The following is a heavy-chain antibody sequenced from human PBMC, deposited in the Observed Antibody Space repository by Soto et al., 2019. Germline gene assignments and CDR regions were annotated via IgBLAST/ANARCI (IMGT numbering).Heavy chain of an antibody. Sequence: PSETLSLTCTVSGGSISSGGYYWSWIRQHPGKGLEWIGYIYYSGSTYYNPSLKSRVTISVDTSKNQFSLKLSSVTAADTAVYYCARAPQGYGVAFDIWGQGTMVTVSS. D-gene: IGHD5-12*01. CDR1: GGSISSGGYY. CDR3: ARAPQGYGVAFDI. V-gene: IGHV4-31*03. CDR2: IYYSGST. J-gene: IGHJ3*02.